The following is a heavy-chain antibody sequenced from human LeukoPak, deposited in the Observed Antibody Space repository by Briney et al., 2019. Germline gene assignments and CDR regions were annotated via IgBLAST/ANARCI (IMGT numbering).Heavy chain of an antibody. Sequence: GGSLRLSCAASGFTFSSYWMSWVRQAPGKGLEWVAVIWYNGNNKYYADSVKCRFTISRDNSENTLYLQMNSLRAEDTAVYYCAKDTDGYNLSVDFWGQGTLVTVSS. J-gene: IGHJ4*02. CDR3: AKDTDGYNLSVDF. CDR1: GFTFSSYW. CDR2: IWYNGNNK. V-gene: IGHV3-33*06. D-gene: IGHD5-24*01.